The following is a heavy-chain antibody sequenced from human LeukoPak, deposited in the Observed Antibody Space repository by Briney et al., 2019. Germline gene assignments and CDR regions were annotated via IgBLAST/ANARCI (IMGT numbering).Heavy chain of an antibody. J-gene: IGHJ4*02. V-gene: IGHV4-34*01. D-gene: IGHD3-22*01. CDR2: IYYSGST. CDR1: GGSFSGYY. Sequence: PSETLSLTCAVYGGSFSGYYWSWIRQPPGKGLEWIGSIYYSGSTYYNPSLKSRVTISVDTSKNQFSLKLSSVTAADTAVYYCARSYYYYDSSGYYSPGGFDYWGQGTLVTVSS. CDR3: ARSYYYYDSSGYYSPGGFDY.